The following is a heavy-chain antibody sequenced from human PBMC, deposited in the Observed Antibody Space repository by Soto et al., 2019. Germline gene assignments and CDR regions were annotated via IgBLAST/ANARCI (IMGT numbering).Heavy chain of an antibody. CDR3: ARDLVPAAPNYYYYGMDV. V-gene: IGHV3-74*01. J-gene: IGHJ6*02. D-gene: IGHD2-2*01. Sequence: GGSLRLSCAASGFTFSSYWMHWVRQAPGKGLVWVSRINSDGSSTSYADSVKGRFTISRDNAKNTLYLQMNSLRAEDTAVYYCARDLVPAAPNYYYYGMDVWGQGTTVTVSS. CDR2: INSDGSST. CDR1: GFTFSSYW.